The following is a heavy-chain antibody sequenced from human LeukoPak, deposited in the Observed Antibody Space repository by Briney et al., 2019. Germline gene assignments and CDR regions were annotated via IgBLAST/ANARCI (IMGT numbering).Heavy chain of an antibody. J-gene: IGHJ4*02. CDR2: IYYSGST. D-gene: IGHD6-13*01. CDR1: GASTSSYY. V-gene: IGHV4-59*01. CDR3: ARVTGYRIEDYFDY. Sequence: SETLSLTCTVSGASTSSYYWSWIRQPAGKGLEWIGYIYYSGSTNYNPSLKSRVTISVETSKNEFSLKLRSVTAADTAVYYCARVTGYRIEDYFDYWGQGTLVTVSS.